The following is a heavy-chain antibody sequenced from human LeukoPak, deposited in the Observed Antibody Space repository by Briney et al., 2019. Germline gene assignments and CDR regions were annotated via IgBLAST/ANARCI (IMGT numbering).Heavy chain of an antibody. Sequence: SETLSLTCTVSGGSISSYDWSWIRQPPGKGLEWVGYIYYGGSTNYNPSLKSRVTISVDTSKNQFSLKLSSVTAADTAVYYCAREPGSSSSSPGGMDVWAKGPRSPSP. CDR2: IYYGGST. J-gene: IGHJ6*02. CDR1: GGSISSYD. D-gene: IGHD6-6*01. V-gene: IGHV4-59*01. CDR3: AREPGSSSSSPGGMDV.